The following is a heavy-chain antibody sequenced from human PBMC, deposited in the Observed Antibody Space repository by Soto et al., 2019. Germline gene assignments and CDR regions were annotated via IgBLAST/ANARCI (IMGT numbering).Heavy chain of an antibody. CDR3: ARADSDYYYYGMDV. Sequence: ASVKVSCKASGYTFNIYDINWVRQATGQGLEWMGWMNPNSGNTGYAQKFQGRVTMTRNTSVSTAYMELSSLRSEDTAVYYCARADSDYYYYGMDVWGQGTTVTVYS. V-gene: IGHV1-8*01. D-gene: IGHD4-4*01. CDR1: GYTFNIYD. CDR2: MNPNSGNT. J-gene: IGHJ6*02.